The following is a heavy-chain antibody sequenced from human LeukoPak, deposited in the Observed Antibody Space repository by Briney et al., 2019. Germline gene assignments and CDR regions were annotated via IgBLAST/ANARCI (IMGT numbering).Heavy chain of an antibody. V-gene: IGHV3-74*01. Sequence: GGSLRLSCAASGFTFNNYWMHWVRQVPGEGLVWVLRINSDGSRTNYVDSAKGRFTISRDNAKNTVFLQMNSLRAEDTAVYYCARGNFYSGSGSSPLDYWGQGTLVTVSS. CDR1: GFTFNNYW. CDR2: INSDGSRT. J-gene: IGHJ4*02. CDR3: ARGNFYSGSGSSPLDY. D-gene: IGHD3-10*01.